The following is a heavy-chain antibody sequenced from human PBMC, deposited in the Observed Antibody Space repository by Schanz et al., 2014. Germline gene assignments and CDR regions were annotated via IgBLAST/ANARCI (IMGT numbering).Heavy chain of an antibody. CDR1: GYIFSSYA. CDR2: INPTTGNP. Sequence: QVQLVQSGAEVKKPGASVKVSCKASGYIFSSYAIHWVRQAPGQGLEWMGWINPTTGNPGYAQGFTGRFVYTLDASVTTAYLEISSLKAEDTAVYYCARGYSGYSHFDYWGQGALVTVSS. V-gene: IGHV7-4-1*02. D-gene: IGHD5-12*01. J-gene: IGHJ4*02. CDR3: ARGYSGYSHFDY.